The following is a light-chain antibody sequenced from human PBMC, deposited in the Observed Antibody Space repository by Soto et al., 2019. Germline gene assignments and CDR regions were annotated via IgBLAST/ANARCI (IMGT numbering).Light chain of an antibody. CDR3: QEHNKCPWT. J-gene: IGKJ1*01. Sequence: STGERSPRSCRASQSVSSNLAWYQQKPGQAPRLLTYGASTRATGIPARFSVCGSGTEFTLTLRSRQSEYFALSYYQEHNKCPWTLGQGTKVDIK. V-gene: IGKV3-15*01. CDR2: GAS. CDR1: QSVSSN.